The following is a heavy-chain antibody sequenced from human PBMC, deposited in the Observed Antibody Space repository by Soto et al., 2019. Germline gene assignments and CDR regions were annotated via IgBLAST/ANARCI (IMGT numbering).Heavy chain of an antibody. CDR2: ITGSGGHS. CDR3: AKGTSSAFLLSFDD. Sequence: EVQLLQSGGGLVQPGGSLRLSCVASGFPSSTYGLSTYAMTWVRQPPGKGLEWVSVITGSGGHSYYADSVKGRFTISRDNSRNTLFLQMDSLRADDTAVYFCAKGTSSAFLLSFDDWGHGTLVTVSS. CDR1: GFPSSTYGLSTYA. J-gene: IGHJ4*01. D-gene: IGHD3-10*01. V-gene: IGHV3-23*01.